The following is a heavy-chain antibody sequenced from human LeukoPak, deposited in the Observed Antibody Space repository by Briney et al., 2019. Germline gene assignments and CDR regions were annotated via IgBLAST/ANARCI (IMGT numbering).Heavy chain of an antibody. D-gene: IGHD1-1*01. V-gene: IGHV4-4*07. CDR1: GDSISSYY. CDR3: ASQANDCPMEV. Sequence: PSEALSLTCRVYGDSISSYYWSWIRQPAGRVLEWIGRMFISESPIYNPSLKSRVTMSLDTSQNQFSLRLSSVTAEDTAVYYCASQANDCPMEVWGQGTMVTVSS. CDR2: MFISESP. J-gene: IGHJ6*02.